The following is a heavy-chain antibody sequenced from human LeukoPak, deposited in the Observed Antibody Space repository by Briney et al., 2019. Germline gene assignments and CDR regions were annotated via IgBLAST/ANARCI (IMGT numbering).Heavy chain of an antibody. D-gene: IGHD3-9*01. J-gene: IGHJ3*02. CDR1: GGSISSSSYY. CDR3: ARTPDYDILTGYQHDAFDI. Sequence: SETLSLTCTVSGGSISSSSYYWGWIRQPPGKGLEWIGSIYYSGSTYYNPSLKSRVTISVDTSKNQFSLKLSSVTAADTAVYYCARTPDYDILTGYQHDAFDIWGQGTMVTVSS. CDR2: IYYSGST. V-gene: IGHV4-39*01.